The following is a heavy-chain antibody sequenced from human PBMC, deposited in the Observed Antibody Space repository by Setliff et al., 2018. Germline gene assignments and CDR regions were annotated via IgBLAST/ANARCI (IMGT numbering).Heavy chain of an antibody. V-gene: IGHV3-21*01. CDR1: GFTFSTYT. J-gene: IGHJ3*01. Sequence: GGSLRLSCAASGFTFSTYTINWVRQAPGKGLEWVSTISSRSSHIYYADSVKGRFTISRDNAKNSLFLQMNSLTAEDTAVYYCLMIVLRWGQGTMVTVSS. CDR3: LMIVLR. CDR2: ISSRSSHI. D-gene: IGHD2-8*01.